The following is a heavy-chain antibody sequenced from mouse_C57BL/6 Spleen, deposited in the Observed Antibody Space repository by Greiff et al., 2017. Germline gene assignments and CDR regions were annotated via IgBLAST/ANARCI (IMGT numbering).Heavy chain of an antibody. Sequence: EVQRVASGGGLVQPGGSLKLSCAASGFTFSDYYMYWVRQTPEKRLEWVAYISNCGGSTYYPDTVKGRFTISRDNAKNTLYLQMSRQKSEDTAMYYCARQGTPGVYYYAMDYWGQGTSVTVSS. D-gene: IGHD2-14*01. V-gene: IGHV5-12*01. CDR3: ARQGTPGVYYYAMDY. J-gene: IGHJ4*01. CDR2: ISNCGGST. CDR1: GFTFSDYY.